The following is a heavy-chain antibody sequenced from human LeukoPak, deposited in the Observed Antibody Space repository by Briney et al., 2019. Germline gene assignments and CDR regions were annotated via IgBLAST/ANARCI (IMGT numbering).Heavy chain of an antibody. D-gene: IGHD2-15*01. V-gene: IGHV3-21*01. CDR1: GFTFSTYS. CDR2: IISSSSYI. Sequence: GGSLRLSCAASGFTFSTYSMNWVRQARGKWLEWVSSIISSSSYIYYADSVKGRFTISRDNAKNSLYLQMNSVRAEDTAVYYCARDPQYCSGGRCYSFDYWGQGTLVTVSS. J-gene: IGHJ4*02. CDR3: ARDPQYCSGGRCYSFDY.